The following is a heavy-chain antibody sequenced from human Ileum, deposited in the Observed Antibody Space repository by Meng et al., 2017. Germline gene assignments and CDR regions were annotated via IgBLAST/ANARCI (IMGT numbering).Heavy chain of an antibody. CDR3: ARGGPWFDP. J-gene: IGHJ5*02. V-gene: IGHV4-34*01. CDR1: GVSFSGYY. Sequence: QVQLQQWGAGLLKPSETLSPTCAVYGVSFSGYYWSWIRQPPGKGLEWIGEINHSGSTNYNPSLKSRVTISVDTSKNQFSLKLSSVTAADTAVYYCARGGPWFDPWGQGTLVTVPS. CDR2: INHSGST.